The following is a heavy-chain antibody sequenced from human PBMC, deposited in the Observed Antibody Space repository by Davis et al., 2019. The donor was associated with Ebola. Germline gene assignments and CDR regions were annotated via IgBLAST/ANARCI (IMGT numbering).Heavy chain of an antibody. CDR1: GFTFSGSA. V-gene: IGHV3-73*01. D-gene: IGHD3-22*01. CDR2: IRSKANSYAT. Sequence: GGSLRLSCAASGFTFSGSAMHWVRQASGKGLEWVGRIRSKANSYATAYAASVKGRFTISRDDSKNTAYLQMNSLRAEDTAVYYCARDVYYDSSGYPYYWGQGTLVTVSS. J-gene: IGHJ4*02. CDR3: ARDVYYDSSGYPYY.